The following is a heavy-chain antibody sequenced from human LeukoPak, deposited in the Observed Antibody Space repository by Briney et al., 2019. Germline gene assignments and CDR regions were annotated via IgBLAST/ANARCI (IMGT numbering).Heavy chain of an antibody. CDR1: GYTFTSYA. D-gene: IGHD3-3*01. V-gene: IGHV1-3*01. Sequence: ASVNVSCMASGYTFTSYAVHWGRQAPGQRLEWLGWINAGNGNTKYSQKFQGRVTITRDTSASTAYMELSSLRSEDTAVYYCARELFITIFGVVIRFGYWGQGTLVTVSS. CDR2: INAGNGNT. CDR3: ARELFITIFGVVIRFGY. J-gene: IGHJ4*02.